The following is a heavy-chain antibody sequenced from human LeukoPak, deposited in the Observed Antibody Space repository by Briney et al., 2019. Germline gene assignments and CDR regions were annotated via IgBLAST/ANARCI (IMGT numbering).Heavy chain of an antibody. V-gene: IGHV4-39*07. CDR3: ARDGRGPRLPAMIDFDY. CDR2: IYYSGST. Sequence: SETLSLTCTVSGGSISSSSYYWGWIRQPPGKGLEWIGSIYYSGSTYYNPSLKSRVTISVDTSKNQFSLKLSSVTAADTAVYYCARDGRGPRLPAMIDFDYWGQGTLVTVSS. CDR1: GGSISSSSYY. D-gene: IGHD3-22*01. J-gene: IGHJ4*02.